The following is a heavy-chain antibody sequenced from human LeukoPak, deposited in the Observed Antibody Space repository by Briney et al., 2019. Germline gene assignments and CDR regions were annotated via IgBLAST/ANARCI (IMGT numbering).Heavy chain of an antibody. D-gene: IGHD1-26*01. Sequence: VASVKVSCKVSGYTLTELSMHWVRQAPGKGLEWRGGFDPEDGETIYSQKFQGRVTMTEDTSTDTAYMELSSLRTEDTAVYYCATVSPGNSGSYYRRYAFDIWGQGTMVTVSS. CDR3: ATVSPGNSGSYYRRYAFDI. CDR2: FDPEDGET. J-gene: IGHJ3*02. CDR1: GYTLTELS. V-gene: IGHV1-24*01.